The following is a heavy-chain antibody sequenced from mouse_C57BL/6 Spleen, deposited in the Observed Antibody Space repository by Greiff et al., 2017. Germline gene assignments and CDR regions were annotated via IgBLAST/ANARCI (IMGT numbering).Heavy chain of an antibody. CDR1: GYTFTSYW. D-gene: IGHD1-1*02. CDR2: IDPSDSET. Sequence: VQLQQPGAELVRPGSSVKLSCKASGYTFTSYWMHWVKQRPIQGLEWIGNIDPSDSETHYNQKFKDKATLTVDKSSSTAYMQLSSLTSEDSAVYYCAREGLGSGFDYWGQGTPLTVSS. CDR3: AREGLGSGFDY. J-gene: IGHJ2*01. V-gene: IGHV1-52*01.